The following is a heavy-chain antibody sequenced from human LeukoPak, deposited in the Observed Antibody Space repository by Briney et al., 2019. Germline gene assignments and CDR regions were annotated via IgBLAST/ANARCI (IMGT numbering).Heavy chain of an antibody. Sequence: TGGSLRLSCAASGFTFSSYAMSWVRQAPGKGLEWVSAISGSGGSTYYADSVKGRFTISRDNSKNTLYLQMNSLRAEDTAVYCCAKVLYSGSRNWFDPWGQGTLVTVSS. CDR2: ISGSGGST. J-gene: IGHJ5*02. D-gene: IGHD1-26*01. CDR1: GFTFSSYA. CDR3: AKVLYSGSRNWFDP. V-gene: IGHV3-23*01.